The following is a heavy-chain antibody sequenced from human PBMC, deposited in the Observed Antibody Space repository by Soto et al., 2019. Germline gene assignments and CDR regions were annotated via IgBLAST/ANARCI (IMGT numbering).Heavy chain of an antibody. J-gene: IGHJ6*02. CDR2: ISGSGGST. V-gene: IGHV3-23*01. Sequence: GGSLRLSCAASGFTFSSYAMSWVRQAPGKGLEWVSAISGSGGSTYYADSVKGRFTISRDNSKNTLYLQMNSLRAEDTAVYYCAKGRTAIYYYYGMDVWGQGTTVTVSS. CDR3: AKGRTAIYYYYGMDV. D-gene: IGHD5-18*01. CDR1: GFTFSSYA.